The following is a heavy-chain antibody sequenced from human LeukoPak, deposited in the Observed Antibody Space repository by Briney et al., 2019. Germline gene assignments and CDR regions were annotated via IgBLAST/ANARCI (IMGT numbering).Heavy chain of an antibody. J-gene: IGHJ4*02. CDR1: GGSISSYY. CDR2: ISYSGST. CDR3: ARLGPPAGPSFDY. Sequence: SETLSLTCTVSGGSISSYYWSWIRQPPGKGLEWIGYISYSGSTNYNPSLKSRVTISVDTSKNQFSLKLSSVTAADTAVYYCARLGPPAGPSFDYWGQGTLVTVSS. D-gene: IGHD2-2*01. V-gene: IGHV4-59*08.